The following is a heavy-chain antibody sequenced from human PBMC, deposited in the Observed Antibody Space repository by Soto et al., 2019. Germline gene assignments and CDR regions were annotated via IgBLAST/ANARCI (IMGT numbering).Heavy chain of an antibody. Sequence: TLCPTCTVSDTALSSGGYYWCWIRQHPGKGLEWIGYIYYSGSTYYNPSLKSRVTISVDTSKNQFSLKLSSVTAEDTVVYYCARSSSSLPSVYYWGQGTLVTVSS. D-gene: IGHD6-13*01. J-gene: IGHJ4*02. CDR3: ARSSSSLPSVYY. V-gene: IGHV4-31*03. CDR2: IYYSGST. CDR1: DTALSSGGYY.